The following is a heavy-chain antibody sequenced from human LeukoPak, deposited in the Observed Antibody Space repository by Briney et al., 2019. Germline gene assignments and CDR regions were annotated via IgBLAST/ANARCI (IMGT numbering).Heavy chain of an antibody. D-gene: IGHD1-26*01. V-gene: IGHV1-69*05. Sequence: SVKVSCKASGGTFSSYAISWVRQAPSQGLEWMGRIIPIFGTANYAQKFQGRVTITTDESTSTAYMELSSLRSEDTAVYYCARGATPPGEYYFDYWGQGTLVTVSS. CDR3: ARGATPPGEYYFDY. CDR2: IIPIFGTA. CDR1: GGTFSSYA. J-gene: IGHJ4*02.